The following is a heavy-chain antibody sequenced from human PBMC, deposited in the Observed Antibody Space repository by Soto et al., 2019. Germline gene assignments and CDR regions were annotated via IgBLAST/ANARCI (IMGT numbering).Heavy chain of an antibody. CDR1: GGTFNTYA. Sequence: QVQLVQSGAEMKKPGSSVKVSCQSSGGTFNTYAMNWVRQAPGQGPEWMGDISPMFGAANYAPKFQGRVTSTADESTGTSYMQWSSLTSEDTALYFCAREVQVHTPAFVYWGQGTLVTVSS. CDR3: AREVQVHTPAFVY. D-gene: IGHD3-10*01. V-gene: IGHV1-69*19. CDR2: ISPMFGAA. J-gene: IGHJ4*02.